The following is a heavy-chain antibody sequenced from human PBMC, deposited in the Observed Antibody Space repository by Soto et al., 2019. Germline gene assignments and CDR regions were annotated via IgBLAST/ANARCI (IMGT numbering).Heavy chain of an antibody. V-gene: IGHV1-69*02. CDR2: IIPILGIA. J-gene: IGHJ4*02. D-gene: IGHD4-4*01. Sequence: QVQLVQSGAEVKKPGSSVKVSCKASGGTFSSYTISWVRQAPGQGLEWMGRIIPILGIANYAQKFQGRVTITADKSTSTAYMELSSLRSEDTAVYYCASDHDYSSFDYWGQGTLVTVSS. CDR1: GGTFSSYT. CDR3: ASDHDYSSFDY.